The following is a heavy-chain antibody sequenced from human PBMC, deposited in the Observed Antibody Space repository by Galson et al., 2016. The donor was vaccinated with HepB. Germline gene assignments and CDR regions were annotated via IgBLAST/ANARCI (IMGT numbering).Heavy chain of an antibody. Sequence: SETLSLTCTVSGDSISRSSHYWGWIRQPPGKGLEWIGNVYHSGSTYYNSSLKSRVTISVDTSKNQFSLQLTSVTAADTAVYFCARGFFIDFWGQGILVTVSS. V-gene: IGHV4-39*07. J-gene: IGHJ4*02. CDR1: GDSISRSSHY. CDR3: ARGFFIDF. CDR2: VYHSGST. D-gene: IGHD3-10*01.